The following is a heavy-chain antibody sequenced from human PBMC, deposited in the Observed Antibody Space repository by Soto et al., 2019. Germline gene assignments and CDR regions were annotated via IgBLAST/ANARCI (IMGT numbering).Heavy chain of an antibody. V-gene: IGHV3-23*01. Sequence: GMARVRQIGREWRRWVAGISGSGFGIYYADSVKGRFTISRDNFNNTLYLQMNSLRAEDTAVYYCAKHLDSFYSVVLLGSGLAVWGQGTPVTVSS. CDR3: AKHLDSFYSVVLLGSGLAV. CDR1: G. J-gene: IGHJ6*02. CDR2: ISGSGFGI. D-gene: IGHD2-21*01.